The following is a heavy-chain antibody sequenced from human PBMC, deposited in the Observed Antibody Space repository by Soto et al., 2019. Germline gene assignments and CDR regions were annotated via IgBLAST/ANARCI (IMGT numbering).Heavy chain of an antibody. CDR3: ARGLMELVPFDY. J-gene: IGHJ4*02. CDR1: GGSISSGGYY. V-gene: IGHV4-31*03. Sequence: KSSETLSLTCTVSGGSISSGGYYWSWIRQHPGKGLEWIGYIYYSGSTYYNSSLKSRVTISVDTSKNQFSLKLSSVTAADTVLYYCARGLMELVPFDYWGQGTLVTVSS. D-gene: IGHD1-7*01. CDR2: IYYSGST.